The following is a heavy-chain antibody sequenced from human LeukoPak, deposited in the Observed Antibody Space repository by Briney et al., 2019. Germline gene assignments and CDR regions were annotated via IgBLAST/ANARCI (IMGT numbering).Heavy chain of an antibody. J-gene: IGHJ3*02. V-gene: IGHV3-48*01. Sequence: GGSLRLSCAASGFTLNSYSMNWVRQAPGKGLEWVSYIGSSSTTIYYADSVKGRFTISRDNAKNSLYLQMNSLKTEDTAVYYCAREYSSSSGRAFDIWGQGTMVTVSS. CDR1: GFTLNSYS. D-gene: IGHD6-6*01. CDR3: AREYSSSSGRAFDI. CDR2: IGSSSTTI.